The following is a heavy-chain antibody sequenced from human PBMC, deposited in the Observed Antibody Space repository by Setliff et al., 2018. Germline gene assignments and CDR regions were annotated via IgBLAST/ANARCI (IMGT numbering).Heavy chain of an antibody. Sequence: GGSLRLSCAASGVTVSDAWMGWVRQAPGKGLEWVSSISSSSTYIFYADSVGGRFTVSRDNAKNSLYLQMNSLRAEDTAIYYCGPGGKGLLENWGQGTLVTVSS. CDR3: GPGGKGLLEN. V-gene: IGHV3-21*01. CDR1: GVTVSDAW. D-gene: IGHD1-1*01. CDR2: ISSSSTYI. J-gene: IGHJ4*02.